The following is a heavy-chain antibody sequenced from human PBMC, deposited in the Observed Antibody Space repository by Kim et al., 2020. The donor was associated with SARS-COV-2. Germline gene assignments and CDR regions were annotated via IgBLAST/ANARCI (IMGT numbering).Heavy chain of an antibody. Sequence: NYAQKFQGRVTITADQSTNTAYMGLSSLRSDDTAVYYCEYYYDSSGYYHYWGQGTLVTVSS. CDR3: EYYYDSSGYYHY. V-gene: IGHV1-69*01. J-gene: IGHJ4*02. D-gene: IGHD3-22*01.